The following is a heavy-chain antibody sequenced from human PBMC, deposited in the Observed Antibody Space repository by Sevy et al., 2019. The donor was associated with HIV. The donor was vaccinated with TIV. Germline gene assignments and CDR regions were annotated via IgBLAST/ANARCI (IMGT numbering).Heavy chain of an antibody. Sequence: GGSLRLSCAASGFTFSSSWMHWVRRAPGKGLVWVSRPNGDGSSTTYADSVKGRFTIFRDNAKNTLYLQMNSLRAEDTAVYLCAREGASCSSTSCWNWFDPWGQGTLVTVSS. CDR1: GFTFSSSW. CDR2: PNGDGSST. D-gene: IGHD2-2*01. J-gene: IGHJ5*02. CDR3: AREGASCSSTSCWNWFDP. V-gene: IGHV3-74*01.